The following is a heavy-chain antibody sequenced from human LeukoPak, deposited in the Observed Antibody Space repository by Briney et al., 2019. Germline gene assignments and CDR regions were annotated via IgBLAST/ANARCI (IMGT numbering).Heavy chain of an antibody. CDR2: TYYRSKWYN. V-gene: IGHV6-1*01. Sequence: SQTLSLTCAISGDSVSSNSAAWNWIRQSPSRGLEWLGRTYYRSKWYNDYAVSVKSRITINPDTSKNQFSLQLNSVTPEDTAVYYCATSLAAAEGATTFDYWGQGTLVTVSS. D-gene: IGHD6-13*01. CDR3: ATSLAAAEGATTFDY. J-gene: IGHJ4*02. CDR1: GDSVSSNSAA.